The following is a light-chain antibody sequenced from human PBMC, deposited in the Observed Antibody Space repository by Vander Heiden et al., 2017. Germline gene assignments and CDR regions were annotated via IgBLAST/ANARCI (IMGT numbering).Light chain of an antibody. V-gene: IGKV1-8*01. J-gene: IGKJ3*01. CDR2: AAS. CDR1: QSISSY. Sequence: ATRTTQSPSLFASSTGDRVTITCRASQSISSYLAWYQQKPGKAPKLLIYAASSLQSGLPSRFSGSGSGTDFTLTISCLQSEDFATYYCQQDYSYPQTFGHGTKVDIK. CDR3: QQDYSYPQT.